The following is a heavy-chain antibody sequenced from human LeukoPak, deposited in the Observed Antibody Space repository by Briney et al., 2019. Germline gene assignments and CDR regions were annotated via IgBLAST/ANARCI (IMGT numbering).Heavy chain of an antibody. J-gene: IGHJ4*02. D-gene: IGHD3-22*01. Sequence: SETLSLTCTVSGGSISSYYWSWIRQPPGKGLEWIGYIYYSGSTNYNPSLKSRVTISVDTSKNQFSLKLSSVTAADTAVYYCARDDYYDRTYLTDWGQGTLVIVSS. CDR3: ARDDYYDRTYLTD. V-gene: IGHV4-59*01. CDR2: IYYSGST. CDR1: GGSISSYY.